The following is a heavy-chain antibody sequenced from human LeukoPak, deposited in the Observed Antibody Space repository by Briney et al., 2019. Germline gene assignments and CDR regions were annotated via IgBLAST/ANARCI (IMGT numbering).Heavy chain of an antibody. V-gene: IGHV3-21*01. CDR2: ISSSSTYI. Sequence: PGGSLRLSCAASGFTFSTYSMNWVRQAPGQGLEWVSSISSSSTYIYYADSVKGRFTIPRDNSKNSLYLQMNNLRAEDTAVYYCARWDRFHGVWGQGTLVTVSS. CDR3: ARWDRFHGV. D-gene: IGHD1-14*01. J-gene: IGHJ4*02. CDR1: GFTFSTYS.